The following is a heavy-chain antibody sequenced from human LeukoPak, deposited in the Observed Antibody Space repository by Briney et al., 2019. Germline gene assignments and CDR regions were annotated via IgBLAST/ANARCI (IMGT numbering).Heavy chain of an antibody. J-gene: IGHJ4*02. Sequence: PSETLSLTCTVSGGSISSYYWSWIRQPPGKGLEWIGYIYYSGSTNYNPSLKSRVTISVDTSKNQFSLKLSSVTAADTAVYYCASLRRGLSTTFDYWGQGTLVTVSS. CDR1: GGSISSYY. CDR2: IYYSGST. D-gene: IGHD3-16*02. V-gene: IGHV4-59*01. CDR3: ASLRRGLSTTFDY.